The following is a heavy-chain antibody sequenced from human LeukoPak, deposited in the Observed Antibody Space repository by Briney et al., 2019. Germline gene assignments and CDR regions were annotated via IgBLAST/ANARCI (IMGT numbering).Heavy chain of an antibody. J-gene: IGHJ4*02. Sequence: PGGSLRLSCAASGFIFSSYAMTWVRQAPGKGLEWVSTIIASDGTTYYADSVKGRFTISRDNSKDTLYLYMNTLRADDTAVYYCAKEWVPYSTSWCNDYWGQGTLVTVSS. CDR2: IIASDGTT. CDR3: AKEWVPYSTSWCNDY. CDR1: GFIFSSYA. D-gene: IGHD6-13*01. V-gene: IGHV3-23*01.